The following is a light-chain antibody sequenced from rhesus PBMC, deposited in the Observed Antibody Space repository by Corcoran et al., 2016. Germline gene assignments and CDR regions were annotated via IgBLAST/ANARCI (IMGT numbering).Light chain of an antibody. CDR1: ENVNNY. J-gene: IGKJ2*01. Sequence: DIQMTQSPSSLSASVGDRVTITCRASENVNNYLNWYQQKPVKAPKLLIYKASTLQSGVPSRFSGGGSGTDDTFTISSLQPEAVATYYCQHGYGTPYSFGQGTKVEIK. CDR3: QHGYGTPYS. V-gene: IGKV1-74*01. CDR2: KAS.